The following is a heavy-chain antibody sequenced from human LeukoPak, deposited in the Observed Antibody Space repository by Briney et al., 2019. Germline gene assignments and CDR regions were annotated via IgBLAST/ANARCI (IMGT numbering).Heavy chain of an antibody. V-gene: IGHV3-48*03. CDR1: GFTFNNYE. CDR3: ARDGLWFGENYGLDV. D-gene: IGHD3-10*01. CDR2: ISGNSNII. Sequence: GRSLRLSCAASGFTFNNYEMNWVRQAPGKGREGVSYISGNSNIIYYADSVRGRFTIARENAKNSLYLQMNSLRAEDTAAYYCARDGLWFGENYGLDVWGRGTTVTVSS. J-gene: IGHJ6*04.